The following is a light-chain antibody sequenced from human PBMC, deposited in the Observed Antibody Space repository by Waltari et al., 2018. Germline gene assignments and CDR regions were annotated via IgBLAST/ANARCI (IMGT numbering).Light chain of an antibody. V-gene: IGKV2-28*01. Sequence: DIVMTQSPLSLPVTPGESASFSCSSSQSLLHSNGKNYLDWYVHKPGQSPQLLICMGSNRASGVPDRFSGSGSGTDFTLEISRVEPEDVGIYYCMQQLQTPRSFGPGTKVEIK. CDR2: MGS. CDR1: QSLLHSNGKNY. J-gene: IGKJ3*01. CDR3: MQQLQTPRS.